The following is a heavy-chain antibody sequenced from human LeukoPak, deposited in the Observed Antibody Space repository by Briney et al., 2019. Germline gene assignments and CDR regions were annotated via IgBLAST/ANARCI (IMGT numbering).Heavy chain of an antibody. D-gene: IGHD5-18*01. J-gene: IGHJ5*02. CDR3: ARDTIQLWLRGYNWFDP. CDR2: INPNSGGT. V-gene: IGHV1-2*02. CDR1: GYTFTGYY. Sequence: ASVKVSCKASGYTFTGYYMHWVRQAPGQGLEWMGWINPNSGGTNYAQKFQGRVTMTRDTSISTAYMELSRLRSDDTAAYYCARDTIQLWLRGYNWFDPWGQGTLVTVSS.